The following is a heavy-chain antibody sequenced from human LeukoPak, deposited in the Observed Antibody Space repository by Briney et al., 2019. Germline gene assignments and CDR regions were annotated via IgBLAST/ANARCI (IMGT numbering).Heavy chain of an antibody. V-gene: IGHV4-61*02. CDR1: GGSIRSDNYY. J-gene: IGHJ6*03. Sequence: PSQTLSLTCIVSGGSIRSDNYYWSWIRQPAGKGLEWIGRIYASGNTTYKPSPKSRVTISVDTSKNQFSLKLRSVTAADTAVYCCTRGLEQWMVGHYFYYMDVWGKGTAVTVSS. CDR2: IYASGNT. D-gene: IGHD6-19*01. CDR3: TRGLEQWMVGHYFYYMDV.